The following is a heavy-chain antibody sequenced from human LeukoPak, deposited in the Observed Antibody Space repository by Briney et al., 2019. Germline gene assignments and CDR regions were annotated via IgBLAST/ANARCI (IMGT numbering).Heavy chain of an antibody. CDR2: ISGSGGST. Sequence: PGGSLRLSCAASGFTFSSYAMSWVRQAPGKGLEWVSAISGSGGSTYYADSVKGRFTISRDNSKNTLYLQMNSLRAEDPAVYYCAKAEQWFGELLYYFDYWGQGTLVTVSS. CDR1: GFTFSSYA. D-gene: IGHD3-10*01. J-gene: IGHJ4*02. V-gene: IGHV3-23*01. CDR3: AKAEQWFGELLYYFDY.